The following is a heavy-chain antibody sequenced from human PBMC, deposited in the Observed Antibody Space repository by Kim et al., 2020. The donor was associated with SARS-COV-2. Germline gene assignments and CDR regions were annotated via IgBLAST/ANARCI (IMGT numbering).Heavy chain of an antibody. Sequence: GESLKISCKGSGYSFTSYWISWVRQMPGKGLEWMGRIDPSDSYTNYSPSFQGHVTISADKSISTAYLQWSSLKASDTAMYYCARRYYYDSSGYVNWFDPWGQGTLVTVSS. CDR1: GYSFTSYW. D-gene: IGHD3-22*01. CDR2: IDPSDSYT. CDR3: ARRYYYDSSGYVNWFDP. V-gene: IGHV5-10-1*01. J-gene: IGHJ5*02.